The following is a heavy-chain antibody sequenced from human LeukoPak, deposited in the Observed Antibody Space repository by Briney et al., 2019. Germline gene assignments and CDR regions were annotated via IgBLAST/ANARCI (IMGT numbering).Heavy chain of an antibody. Sequence: TSETLSLTCAVYGGSFSGYYWSWIRQPPGKGLEWIREINHSGSTNYNPSLKSRVIISIDTSKKQFSLRLSSVTAADTAVYYCARIIFDIVEVPAAMQGLDSFDIWGQGTLVAVSS. CDR1: GGSFSGYY. D-gene: IGHD2-2*01. V-gene: IGHV4-34*01. CDR3: ARIIFDIVEVPAAMQGLDSFDI. CDR2: INHSGST. J-gene: IGHJ3*02.